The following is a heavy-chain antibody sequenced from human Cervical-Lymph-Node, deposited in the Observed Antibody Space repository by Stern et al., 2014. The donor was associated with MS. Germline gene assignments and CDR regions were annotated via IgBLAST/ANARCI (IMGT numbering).Heavy chain of an antibody. CDR1: GYTFTSYG. CDR3: ARAGGGARYSSSWSTY. D-gene: IGHD6-13*01. CDR2: ISAYNGNT. Sequence: VQLVASGAEVKKPGASVKVSCKASGYTFTSYGISWPRHAPGQGLEWMGWISAYNGNTTYAQKLQGRVTMTTDTSTSTAYMELRSLRSDDTAVYYCARAGGGARYSSSWSTYWGQGTLVTVSS. J-gene: IGHJ4*02. V-gene: IGHV1-18*04.